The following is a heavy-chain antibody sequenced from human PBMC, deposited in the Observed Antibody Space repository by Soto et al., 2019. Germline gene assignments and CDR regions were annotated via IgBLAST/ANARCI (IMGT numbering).Heavy chain of an antibody. CDR1: GYTFTSYA. D-gene: IGHD3-22*01. V-gene: IGHV1-3*01. J-gene: IGHJ4*02. CDR2: INAGNGNT. Sequence: ATVKVSCKASGYTFTSYAMHWVRQAPGQRLEWMGWINAGNGNTKYSQKYQGRVTITRDTSASTAYMELSSLRSEDTAVYYCARDPVAYYDTIYYFDYWGQGTLVTVSS. CDR3: ARDPVAYYDTIYYFDY.